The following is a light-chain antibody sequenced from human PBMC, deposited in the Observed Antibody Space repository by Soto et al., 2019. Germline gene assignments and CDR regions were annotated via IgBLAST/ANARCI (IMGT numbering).Light chain of an antibody. CDR3: QQSYTTLMWT. CDR1: QSISTY. Sequence: DIQMTQSPSSLSASVGDRVTITCRASQSISTYLNWYQQKPGKAPRLLIFAATRLQRGVPSRFTGSGSGTDFTLTINSLQPEDFAGYYCQQSYTTLMWTFGQGTKVDIK. CDR2: AAT. V-gene: IGKV1-39*01. J-gene: IGKJ1*01.